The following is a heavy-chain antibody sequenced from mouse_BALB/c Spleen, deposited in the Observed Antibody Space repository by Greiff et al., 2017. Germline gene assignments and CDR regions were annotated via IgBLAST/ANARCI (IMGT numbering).Heavy chain of an antibody. Sequence: QVQLQQSGAELVKPGASVKLSCKASGYTFTSYYMYWVKQRPGQGLEWIGEINPSNGGTNFNEKFKSKATLTVDKSSSTAYMQLSSLTSEDSAVYYCTRSYGSSISYAMDYWGQGTSVTVSA. J-gene: IGHJ4*01. CDR3: TRSYGSSISYAMDY. CDR1: GYTFTSYY. CDR2: INPSNGGT. V-gene: IGHV1S81*02. D-gene: IGHD1-1*01.